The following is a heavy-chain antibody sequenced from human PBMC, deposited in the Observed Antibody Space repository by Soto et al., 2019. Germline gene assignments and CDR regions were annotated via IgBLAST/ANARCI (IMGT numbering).Heavy chain of an antibody. CDR2: IYYSGST. CDR1: GGSISSYY. V-gene: IGHV4-59*01. J-gene: IGHJ6*02. Sequence: SETLSLTCTVSGGSISSYYWSWIRQPPGKGLEWIGYIYYSGSTNYNPSLKSRVTMTTDTSTSTAYMELRSLRSDDTAVYYCARDFVVVVAATSSLYYYYYGMDVWGQGTTVTVSS. D-gene: IGHD2-15*01. CDR3: ARDFVVVVAATSSLYYYYYGMDV.